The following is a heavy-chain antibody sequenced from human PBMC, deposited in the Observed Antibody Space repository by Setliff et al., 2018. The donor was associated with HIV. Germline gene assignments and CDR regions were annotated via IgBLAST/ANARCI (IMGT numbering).Heavy chain of an antibody. CDR2: ISYDGSNK. V-gene: IGHV3-30*04. CDR3: AREPPVWAAGSGYIDY. D-gene: IGHD3-22*01. J-gene: IGHJ4*02. CDR1: GFTFSSYA. Sequence: LRLSCAASGFTFSSYAMHWVRQAPGKGLEWVAVISYDGSNKYYAGSVEGRFTISRDNSKNTLYLQMNSLRAEDTVVYYCAREPPVWAAGSGYIDYWGQGTLVTVSS.